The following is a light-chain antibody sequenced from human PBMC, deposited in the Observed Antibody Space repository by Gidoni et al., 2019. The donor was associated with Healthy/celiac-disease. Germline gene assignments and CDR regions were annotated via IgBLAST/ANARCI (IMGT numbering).Light chain of an antibody. CDR3: QQSYSTPRK. CDR2: AAS. CDR1: QSISSY. Sequence: DIQMTQSPSSLSASVGDRVTITCRASQSISSYLNWYQQKPGKAPKLLIYAASSLQSGVPSRFSGSGSGTDFTLTISSLQPEDFATYYCQQSYSTPRKVGQGTKVEIK. J-gene: IGKJ1*01. V-gene: IGKV1-39*01.